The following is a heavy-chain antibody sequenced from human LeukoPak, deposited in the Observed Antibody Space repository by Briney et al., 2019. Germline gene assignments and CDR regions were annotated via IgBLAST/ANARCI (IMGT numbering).Heavy chain of an antibody. CDR2: IYYSGST. CDR1: GGSISSYY. CDR3: ARTPSLAARYFDY. J-gene: IGHJ4*02. D-gene: IGHD6-6*01. V-gene: IGHV4-59*01. Sequence: PSETLSLTCTVSGGSISSYYWSWILQPPGKGLEWIGYIYYSGSTNYNPSLKSRVIISVDTSKNQFSLKLSSVTAADTAVYYCARTPSLAARYFDYWGQGTLVTVSS.